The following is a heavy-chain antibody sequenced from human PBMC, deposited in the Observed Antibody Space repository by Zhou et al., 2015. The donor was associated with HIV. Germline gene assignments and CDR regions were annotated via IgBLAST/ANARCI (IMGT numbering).Heavy chain of an antibody. CDR3: ARVRYCGSDNCYAPEYFHH. CDR1: GYIFTDFA. Sequence: QVQLVQSGSELRKPGASVKVSCKASGYIFTDFALNWLRQAPGRGLEWLGWINTNTGNPTYAQDFTGRFVFSLDTAVGTAYLQISGLEAEDTAIYYCARVRYCGSDNCYAPEYFHHWGQGTLVTVST. D-gene: IGHD2-21*01. J-gene: IGHJ1*01. CDR2: INTNTGNP. V-gene: IGHV7-4-1*02.